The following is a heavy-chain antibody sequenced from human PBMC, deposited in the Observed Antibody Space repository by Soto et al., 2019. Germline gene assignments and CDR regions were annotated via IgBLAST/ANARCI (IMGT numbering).Heavy chain of an antibody. CDR1: GGSFSGYY. Sequence: QVQLQQWGAGLLKPSETLSLTCAVYGGSFSGYYWTWIRQPPGTGLEWIGQINHSGSTNYNPSLKTRVTISVDTSKNQFSRKLTSVPAADTAVYYCARDKITGLFDYWGQGTLVTVSS. J-gene: IGHJ4*02. V-gene: IGHV4-34*01. D-gene: IGHD2-8*02. CDR2: INHSGST. CDR3: ARDKITGLFDY.